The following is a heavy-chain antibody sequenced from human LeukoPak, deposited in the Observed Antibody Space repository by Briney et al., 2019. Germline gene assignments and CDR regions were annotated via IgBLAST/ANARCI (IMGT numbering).Heavy chain of an antibody. CDR3: ARDHRGYSYGNHDAFDI. CDR1: GGSISSGSYY. V-gene: IGHV4-61*02. D-gene: IGHD5-18*01. Sequence: PSQTLSLTCTVSGGSISSGSYYWSWIRQPAGKGLEWIGRIYTSGSTNYNPSLKSRVTISVDTSKNQFSLKLSSVTAADTAVYYCARDHRGYSYGNHDAFDIWGQGTMVTVSS. CDR2: IYTSGST. J-gene: IGHJ3*02.